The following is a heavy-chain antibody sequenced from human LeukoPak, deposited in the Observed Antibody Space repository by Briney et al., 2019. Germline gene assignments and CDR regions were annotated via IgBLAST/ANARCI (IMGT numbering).Heavy chain of an antibody. D-gene: IGHD1-26*01. CDR3: ARDPGITSSGRFDP. CDR1: GDSLSNSYS. CDR2: IYYSGTA. Sequence: SETLSLTCTLSGDSLSNSYSWGWIRQPPEKGLEWIGNIYYSGTAYYHPSLQSRVTMSIDTSKNQISLKLTSVTAADTAVYYCARDPGITSSGRFDPWGQGTLVSVSS. J-gene: IGHJ5*02. V-gene: IGHV4-39*07.